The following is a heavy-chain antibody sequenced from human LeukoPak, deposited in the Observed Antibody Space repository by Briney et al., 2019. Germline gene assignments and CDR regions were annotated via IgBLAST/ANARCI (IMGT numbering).Heavy chain of an antibody. J-gene: IGHJ4*02. V-gene: IGHV3-15*01. CDR3: TTDLSNTDYDYVWGSYRSGY. CDR2: IKSKTDGGTT. D-gene: IGHD3-16*02. Sequence: SGGSLRLSCAASGYTFSNAWMSWVRQAPGKGLEWVGRIKSKTDGGTTDYAAPVKGRFTISRDDSKNTLYLQMNSLKTEDTAVYYCTTDLSNTDYDYVWGSYRSGYWGQGTLVTVSS. CDR1: GYTFSNAW.